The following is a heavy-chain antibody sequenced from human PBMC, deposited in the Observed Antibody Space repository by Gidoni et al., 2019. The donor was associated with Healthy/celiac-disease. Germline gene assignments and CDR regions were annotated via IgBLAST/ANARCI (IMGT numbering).Heavy chain of an antibody. CDR3: ARAALDYVWGSYLGFDP. CDR2: ISSSSSYI. J-gene: IGHJ5*02. Sequence: EVQLVESGGGLVKPGGSLRLSCAASGFTFSSYSMNWVRQAPGKGLGWVSSISSSSSYIYYADSVKGRFTISRDNAKNSLYLQMNSLRAEDTAVYYCARAALDYVWGSYLGFDPWGQGTLVTVST. CDR1: GFTFSSYS. D-gene: IGHD3-16*02. V-gene: IGHV3-21*01.